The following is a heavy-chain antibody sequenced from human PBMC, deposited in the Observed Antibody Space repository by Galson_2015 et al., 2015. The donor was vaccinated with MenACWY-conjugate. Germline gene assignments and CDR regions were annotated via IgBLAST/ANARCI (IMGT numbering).Heavy chain of an antibody. Sequence: SLRLSCAVSGFTFSSYWMSWVRQAPGKGLEWVANIKQDGREKNYMDSVKGRFTISRDNADNSVYLQMDSLRVEDTAVYYCARDARGHFDYWGQGTLVTVSS. CDR2: IKQDGREK. CDR3: ARDARGHFDY. V-gene: IGHV3-7*03. J-gene: IGHJ4*02. CDR1: GFTFSSYW.